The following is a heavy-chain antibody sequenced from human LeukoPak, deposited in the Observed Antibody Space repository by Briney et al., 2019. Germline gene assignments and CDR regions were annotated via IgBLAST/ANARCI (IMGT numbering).Heavy chain of an antibody. D-gene: IGHD5-24*01. CDR1: GGTFSSYA. CDR3: ATGLWDGYNFNWFDP. CDR2: IIPISGIT. J-gene: IGHJ5*02. Sequence: SVKVSCKPSGGTFSSYAISWVRQAPGQGLEWMGRIIPISGITSYAQKFQGRVTMTEDTSTDTAYMELSSLRSEDTAVYYCATGLWDGYNFNWFDPWGQGTLVTVSS. V-gene: IGHV1-69*04.